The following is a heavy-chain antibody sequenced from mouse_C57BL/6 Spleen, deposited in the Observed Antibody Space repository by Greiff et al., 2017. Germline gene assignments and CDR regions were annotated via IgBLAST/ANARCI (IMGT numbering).Heavy chain of an antibody. CDR1: GYTFTGYW. CDR3: ARRDYGSSSYWYFDV. CDR2: IHPNSGST. Sequence: ESGAELVKPGASVKLSCKASGYTFTGYWMHWVKQRPGQGLEWIGMIHPNSGSTNYNEKFKSKATLTVDKSSSTAYMQLSSLTSEDSAVYYCARRDYGSSSYWYFDVWGTGTTVTVSS. J-gene: IGHJ1*03. D-gene: IGHD1-1*01. V-gene: IGHV1-64*01.